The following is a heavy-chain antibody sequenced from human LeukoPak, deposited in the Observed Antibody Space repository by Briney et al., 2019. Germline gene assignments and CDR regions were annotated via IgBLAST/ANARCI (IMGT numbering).Heavy chain of an antibody. J-gene: IGHJ4*02. CDR3: AKGLHPSGWLPFDY. V-gene: IGHV3-23*01. D-gene: IGHD6-19*01. Sequence: GGPLRLSCAASGFPFSNYALPWARKAPGKGLEWASGISGSGYPTYYAASVKGRFTISRDNSRNMVDLEMSSLRAEDTAVYYCAKGLHPSGWLPFDYWGQGILVTVSS. CDR1: GFPFSNYA. CDR2: ISGSGYPT.